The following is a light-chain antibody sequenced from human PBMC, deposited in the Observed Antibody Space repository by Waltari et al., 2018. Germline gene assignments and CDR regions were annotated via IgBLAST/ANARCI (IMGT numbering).Light chain of an antibody. V-gene: IGKV3-11*01. J-gene: IGKJ4*01. CDR2: DAS. CDR3: QQRSNWPLT. Sequence: EVVLTQSPATLSVSPGDRATLSCRASQSVSSNLAWYQQKPGQAPRLLIYDASNRATGVPARFSGSGSGTDFTLTISILEPEDFAVYYCQQRSNWPLTFGGGTRVEIK. CDR1: QSVSSN.